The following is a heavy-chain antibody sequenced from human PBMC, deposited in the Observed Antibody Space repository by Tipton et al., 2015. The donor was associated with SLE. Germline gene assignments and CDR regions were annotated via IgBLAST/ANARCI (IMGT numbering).Heavy chain of an antibody. D-gene: IGHD2-21*01. CDR3: VRGHPHIVVLIGGGWFDP. Sequence: TLSLTCSVSGDSISNGDDYWSWIRQPPGKGLEWIGNIYYGGGTNYNPSLKSRVTISEDTSKNQFSLKLTSVTAADTAIYYCVRGHPHIVVLIGGGWFDPWGQGTLVTVSS. CDR2: IYYGGGT. J-gene: IGHJ5*02. CDR1: GDSISNGDDY. V-gene: IGHV4-30-4*08.